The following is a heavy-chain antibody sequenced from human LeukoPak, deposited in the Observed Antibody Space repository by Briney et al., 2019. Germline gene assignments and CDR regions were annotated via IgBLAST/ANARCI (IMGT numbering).Heavy chain of an antibody. CDR2: IYPGDSDT. Sequence: KNGESLKISCKGSGYSFTSYWIGWVRQMPGKGLEWMGIIYPGDSDTRCSPSFQGQVTISADKSISTAYLQWSSLKASDTAMYYCARRGLGYCSSTSCYAEIDYWGQGTLVTVSS. V-gene: IGHV5-51*01. D-gene: IGHD2-2*01. J-gene: IGHJ4*02. CDR1: GYSFTSYW. CDR3: ARRGLGYCSSTSCYAEIDY.